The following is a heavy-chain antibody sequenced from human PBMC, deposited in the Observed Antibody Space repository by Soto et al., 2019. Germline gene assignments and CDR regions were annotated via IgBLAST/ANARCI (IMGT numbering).Heavy chain of an antibody. J-gene: IGHJ6*02. Sequence: GASVKVSCKASGYTFTSYAMHWVRQAPGQRLEWMGWINAGNGNTKYSQKFQGRVTITRDTSASTAYMELSSLRSEDTAVYYCARDKDQYYDFWSGYYHHGMDVWGQGTTVTVSS. CDR1: GYTFTSYA. CDR3: ARDKDQYYDFWSGYYHHGMDV. D-gene: IGHD3-3*01. V-gene: IGHV1-3*01. CDR2: INAGNGNT.